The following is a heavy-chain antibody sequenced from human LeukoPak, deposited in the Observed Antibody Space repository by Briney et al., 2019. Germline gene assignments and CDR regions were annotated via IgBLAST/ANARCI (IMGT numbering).Heavy chain of an antibody. D-gene: IGHD5-18*01. Sequence: GGSLRLSCAASGLTFSSYWMSWVRQAPGKGLEWGANIKQDGSEKYYVDSVKGRFTISRDNAKNSLYLQINSLRAEDTAVYYCARERGYSYGYAGGWFDPWGQGTLVTVSS. J-gene: IGHJ5*02. CDR2: IKQDGSEK. CDR3: ARERGYSYGYAGGWFDP. CDR1: GLTFSSYW. V-gene: IGHV3-7*01.